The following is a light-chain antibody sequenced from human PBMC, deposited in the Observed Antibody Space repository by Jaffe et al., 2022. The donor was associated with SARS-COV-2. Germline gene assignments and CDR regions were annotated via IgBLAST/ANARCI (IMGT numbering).Light chain of an antibody. CDR2: YTS. CDR3: HQSSSLPLT. Sequence: EIVLTQSPDFQSVTPQEKVTITCRASQSIGRSLHWYQQKPGQSPKLLIKYTSQSLSGVPSRFDGSGSGTDFTLTINNLEPEDAATYYCHQSSSLPLTFGGGTKVEIK. V-gene: IGKV6-21*01. J-gene: IGKJ4*01. CDR1: QSIGRS.